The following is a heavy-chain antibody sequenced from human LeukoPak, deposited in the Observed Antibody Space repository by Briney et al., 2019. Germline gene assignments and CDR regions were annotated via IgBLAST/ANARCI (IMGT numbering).Heavy chain of an antibody. D-gene: IGHD6-6*01. CDR3: ARDREYSSSGLVWFDP. CDR2: IYYSGGT. V-gene: IGHV4-59*02. CDR1: GGSVSGYY. J-gene: IGHJ5*02. Sequence: KSSETLSLTCTVSGGSVSGYYWSWIRQPPGKGLEWIGYIYYSGGTNYNPSLKSRVTISVDTSENQFSLKLTSVTAADTAVYYCARDREYSSSGLVWFDPWGHGILVTVSS.